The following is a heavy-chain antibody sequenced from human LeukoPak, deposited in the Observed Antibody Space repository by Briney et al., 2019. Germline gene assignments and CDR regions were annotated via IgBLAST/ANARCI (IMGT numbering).Heavy chain of an antibody. D-gene: IGHD2-8*01. J-gene: IGHJ4*02. CDR2: IYPSGDS. Sequence: SETLSLTCTVPGGSITGTTYYWGWIRQPPGKELEWIGSIYPSGDSYYNPSLKSRVTMSVDTFRNQFSLKLTSVTATDTAVYYCAGPDTNSRFAYWGQGTLVTVSS. V-gene: IGHV4-39*01. CDR1: GGSITGTTYY. CDR3: AGPDTNSRFAY.